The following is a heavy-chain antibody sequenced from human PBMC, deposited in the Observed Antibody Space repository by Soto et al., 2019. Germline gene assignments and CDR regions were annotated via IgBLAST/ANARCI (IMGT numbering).Heavy chain of an antibody. V-gene: IGHV3-9*01. D-gene: IGHD2-15*01. CDR3: AKDRGAGGNIVVVVAAGKSYFDY. J-gene: IGHJ4*02. CDR1: GFTFDDYA. Sequence: GGSLRLSCAASGFTFDDYAMHWVRQAPGKGLEWVSGISWNSGSIGYADSVKGRFTISRDNAKNSLYLQMNSLRAEDTALYYCAKDRGAGGNIVVVVAAGKSYFDYWGQGTLVTVSS. CDR2: ISWNSGSI.